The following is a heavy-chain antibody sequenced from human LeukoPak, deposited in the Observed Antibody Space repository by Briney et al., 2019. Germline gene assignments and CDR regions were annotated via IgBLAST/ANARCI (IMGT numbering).Heavy chain of an antibody. Sequence: GGSLRLSFAAWVLILQNYVMRWVRQAPGKGLEGVSSVSSSGVGTYYADSVKGRFTISRDNSKNTLYLQLNNVRTEDTAVFYCAKDRLDKSGYHYFDYWGQGTLVTVSS. CDR1: VLILQNYV. D-gene: IGHD3-22*01. V-gene: IGHV3-23*01. CDR3: AKDRLDKSGYHYFDY. CDR2: VSSSGVGT. J-gene: IGHJ4*02.